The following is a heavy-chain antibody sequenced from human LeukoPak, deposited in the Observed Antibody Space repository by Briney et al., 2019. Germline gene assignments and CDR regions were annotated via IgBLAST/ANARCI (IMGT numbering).Heavy chain of an antibody. V-gene: IGHV1-8*01. Sequence: ASVKVSCKASGYTFTSYDINWVRQATGQGLEWMGWVNPNSGNTGYAQKFQGRVTMTRNTSISTAYMELSSPRSEDTAVYYCARGMDYDFWSGYYFWFDPWGQGTLVTVSS. CDR1: GYTFTSYD. CDR3: ARGMDYDFWSGYYFWFDP. J-gene: IGHJ5*02. CDR2: VNPNSGNT. D-gene: IGHD3-3*01.